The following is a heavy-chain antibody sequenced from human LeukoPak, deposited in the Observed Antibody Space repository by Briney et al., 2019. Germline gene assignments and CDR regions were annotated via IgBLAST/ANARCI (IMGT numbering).Heavy chain of an antibody. V-gene: IGHV3-23*01. Sequence: GGSLRLACAASGFTFSSYSMNWVRQAPGKGLEWVSAISSTGGTTYYADSVKGRFTISRDNSKNTLYLQMNSLRSEDTAVYYCARGSEFQGWYGESHLGPSANWGQGTLVTVSS. CDR3: ARGSEFQGWYGESHLGPSAN. CDR1: GFTFSSYS. J-gene: IGHJ4*02. D-gene: IGHD3-10*01. CDR2: ISSTGGTT.